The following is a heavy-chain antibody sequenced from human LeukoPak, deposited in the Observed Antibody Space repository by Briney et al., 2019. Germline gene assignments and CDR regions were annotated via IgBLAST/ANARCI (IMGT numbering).Heavy chain of an antibody. V-gene: IGHV3-11*04. CDR1: GFTFSDYY. CDR3: ARDYGYCSSTSCLRDYYYYYMDV. D-gene: IGHD2-2*03. J-gene: IGHJ6*03. CDR2: ISSSGSTI. Sequence: PGGSLRLSCAASGFTFSDYYMIWIRQAPGKGLEWVSYISSSGSTIYYADSVKGRFTISRDNAKNSLYLQMNSLRAEDTAVYYCARDYGYCSSTSCLRDYYYYYMDVWGKGTTVTVSS.